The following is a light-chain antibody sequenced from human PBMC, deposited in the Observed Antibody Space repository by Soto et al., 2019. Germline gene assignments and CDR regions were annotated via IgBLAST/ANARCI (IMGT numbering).Light chain of an antibody. CDR3: QQYNNWPPWT. CDR2: GAS. Sequence: EIVSTQSPATLSVSPGERDALSCRASQLIISNLAWYHQKPGQAPRLLIYGASTRATGIPARFSGSGSGTEFTLTINSLQSEDFAVYYCQQYNNWPPWTFGPGTKVEI. J-gene: IGKJ1*01. CDR1: QLIISN. V-gene: IGKV3-15*01.